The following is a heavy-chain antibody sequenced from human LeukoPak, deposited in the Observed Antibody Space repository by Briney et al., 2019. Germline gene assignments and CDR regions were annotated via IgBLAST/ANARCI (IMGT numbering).Heavy chain of an antibody. CDR2: ISYDGSNK. Sequence: GGSLRLSCAASGFTFSSYGMHWVRQAPGKGLEWVAVISYDGSNKYYADSVKGRFTISRDNSKNTLYLQMNSLRAEDTAVYYCARVSANYDFWSGYYISDYYYYMDVWGKGTTVTVSS. J-gene: IGHJ6*03. CDR1: GFTFSSYG. CDR3: ARVSANYDFWSGYYISDYYYYMDV. V-gene: IGHV3-30*03. D-gene: IGHD3-3*01.